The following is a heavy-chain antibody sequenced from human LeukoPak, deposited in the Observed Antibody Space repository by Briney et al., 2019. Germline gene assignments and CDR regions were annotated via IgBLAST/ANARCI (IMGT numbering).Heavy chain of an antibody. V-gene: IGHV3-53*01. D-gene: IGHD6-13*01. Sequence: GGSLRLACAASGFTVSSNYMSWVRQAPGKGLEWVSAISGSGGSTYYADSVKGRFTISRDNAKNSLYLQMNSLRAEDTAVYYCARGVYGYSSRSGLAFGIWGQGTMVTVSS. J-gene: IGHJ3*02. CDR2: ISGSGGST. CDR1: GFTVSSNY. CDR3: ARGVYGYSSRSGLAFGI.